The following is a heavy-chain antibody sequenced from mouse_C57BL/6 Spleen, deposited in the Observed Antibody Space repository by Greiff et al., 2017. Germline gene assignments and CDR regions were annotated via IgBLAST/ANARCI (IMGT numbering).Heavy chain of an antibody. CDR3: AGKALRGAMDY. Sequence: EVQLVESGGGLVKPGGSLKLSCAASGFTFSDYGMHWVRQAPEKGLEWVAYISSGSSTIYYADTVKGRFTISRDNAKNILFLQMTSLRSEDTAMYYCAGKALRGAMDYWGQGTSVTVSS. V-gene: IGHV5-17*01. CDR2: ISSGSSTI. J-gene: IGHJ4*01. CDR1: GFTFSDYG.